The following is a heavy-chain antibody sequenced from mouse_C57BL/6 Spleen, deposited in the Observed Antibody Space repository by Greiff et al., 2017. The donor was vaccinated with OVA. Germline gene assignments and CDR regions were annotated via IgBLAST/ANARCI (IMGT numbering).Heavy chain of an antibody. CDR3: ASLYDGYGGFAY. Sequence: QVQLKQSGPGLVQPSQSLSITCTVSGFSLTSYGVHWVRQSPGKGLEWLGVIWRGGSTDYNAAFISRLSISKDNSKSQVFFKMNSLQADDTAIYYCASLYDGYGGFAYWGQGTLVTVSA. CDR1: GFSLTSYG. J-gene: IGHJ3*01. CDR2: IWRGGST. V-gene: IGHV2-2*01. D-gene: IGHD2-3*01.